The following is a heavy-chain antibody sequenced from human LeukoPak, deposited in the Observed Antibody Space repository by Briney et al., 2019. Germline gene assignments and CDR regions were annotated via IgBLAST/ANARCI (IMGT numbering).Heavy chain of an antibody. CDR3: ARGARVRGVIISFDAFDI. Sequence: PGRSLRLSCAASGFTFSSYAMHWVRQAPGKGLEWVAVISYDGSNKYYAGSVKGRFTISRDNSKNTLYLQMNSLRAEDTAVYYCARGARVRGVIISFDAFDIWGQGTMVTVSS. J-gene: IGHJ3*02. V-gene: IGHV3-30*04. CDR1: GFTFSSYA. CDR2: ISYDGSNK. D-gene: IGHD3-10*01.